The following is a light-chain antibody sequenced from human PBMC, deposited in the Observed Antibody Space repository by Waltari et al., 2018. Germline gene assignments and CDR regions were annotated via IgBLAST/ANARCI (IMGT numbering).Light chain of an antibody. J-gene: IGLJ2*01. CDR1: TSDIVSHDS. CDR3: SSYTGGSTLLV. CDR2: EGT. Sequence: QSALPQPASVSGSPGQSITIACTGTTSDIVSHDSVSWYQQHPGKAPKRLIYEGTNRPSGVSTRFSGTKSGSTASLTISGLQADDEAHYYCSSYTGGSTLLVFGGGTDLTVL. V-gene: IGLV2-14*01.